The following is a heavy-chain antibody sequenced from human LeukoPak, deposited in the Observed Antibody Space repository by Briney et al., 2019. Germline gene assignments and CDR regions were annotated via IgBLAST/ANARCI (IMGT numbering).Heavy chain of an antibody. D-gene: IGHD1-26*01. CDR3: ARDPRPSMGATNVDY. Sequence: GGSLRLSCAASGFTFSKYYMSWIRQAPGKGLEWISYIVNSGGTTSYADSVKGRFTISRDNAKNSLYLQMNSLRAEDTAVYYCARDPRPSMGATNVDYWGQGTLVTVSS. CDR2: IVNSGGTT. J-gene: IGHJ4*02. V-gene: IGHV3-11*04. CDR1: GFTFSKYY.